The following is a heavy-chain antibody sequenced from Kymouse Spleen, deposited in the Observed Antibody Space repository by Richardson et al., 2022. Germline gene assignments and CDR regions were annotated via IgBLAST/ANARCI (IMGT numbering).Heavy chain of an antibody. CDR3: TRRGIVGATTYFDY. J-gene: IGHJ4*02. V-gene: IGHV3-73*02. Sequence: EVQLVESGGGLVQPGGSLKLSCAASGFTFSGSAMHWVRQASGKGLEWVGRIRSKANSYATAYAASVKGRFTISRDDSKNTAYLQMNSLKTEDTAVYYCTRRGIVGATTYFDYWGQGTLVTVSS. CDR1: GFTFSGSA. D-gene: IGHD1-26*01. CDR2: IRSKANSYAT.